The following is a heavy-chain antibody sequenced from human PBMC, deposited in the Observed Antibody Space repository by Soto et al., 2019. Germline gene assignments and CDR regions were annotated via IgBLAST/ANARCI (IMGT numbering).Heavy chain of an antibody. Sequence: SETLSLTCAVYGGSFSCYYWSWIRQPPGKGLEWIGEINHSGSTNYDPSLKSRVTISVDTSKNLFSLKLSSVTAADTAVYYCARGGGIAARPRYSSGWFLGYFDYWGQGTLVTVSS. CDR1: GGSFSCYY. V-gene: IGHV4-34*01. J-gene: IGHJ4*02. CDR3: ARGGGIAARPRYSSGWFLGYFDY. CDR2: INHSGST. D-gene: IGHD6-19*01.